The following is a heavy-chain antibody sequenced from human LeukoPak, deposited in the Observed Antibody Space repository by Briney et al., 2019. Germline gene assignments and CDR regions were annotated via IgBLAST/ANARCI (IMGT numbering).Heavy chain of an antibody. CDR3: AKGYTVTTKNFGS. J-gene: IGHJ4*02. Sequence: GGSLRLSCAASGFTFSSYWMSWVRQAPGKGLEWVSSISGSGGSTYYADSVKGRFTISRDNSKNTLYVQMISLRAEDTAVYYCAKGYTVTTKNFGSWGQGTLVTVSS. CDR2: ISGSGGST. D-gene: IGHD4-17*01. V-gene: IGHV3-23*01. CDR1: GFTFSSYW.